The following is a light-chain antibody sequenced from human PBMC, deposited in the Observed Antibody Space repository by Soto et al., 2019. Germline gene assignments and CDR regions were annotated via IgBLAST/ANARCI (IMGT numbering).Light chain of an antibody. V-gene: IGKV3-15*01. CDR3: QQYYNWWT. J-gene: IGKJ1*01. CDR2: GAS. Sequence: EIVLTQSPGTLSLSPGERATLSCRASQSVSSRFLAWYQQKPGQAPRLLIYGASTRVTGIPARFSGSGSGTEFTLTISSLQSEDFAVYHCQQYYNWWTFGQGTKVDI. CDR1: QSVSSRF.